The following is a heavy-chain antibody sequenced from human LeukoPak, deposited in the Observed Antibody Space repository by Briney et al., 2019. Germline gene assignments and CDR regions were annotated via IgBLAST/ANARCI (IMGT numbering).Heavy chain of an antibody. J-gene: IGHJ4*02. CDR2: WYYDGRT. CDR3: ARHRSHRIAALDY. D-gene: IGHD6-6*01. CDR1: GGSFSSSSYY. Sequence: SETLSLTCTVSGGSFSSSSYYWAWIRRPLGKGLEWLGSWYYDGRTFYNPSLQSRVTVSVDTSKSQFSLRLTSLSAADTAVYYCARHRSHRIAALDYWGQGTLVTVSS. V-gene: IGHV4-39*01.